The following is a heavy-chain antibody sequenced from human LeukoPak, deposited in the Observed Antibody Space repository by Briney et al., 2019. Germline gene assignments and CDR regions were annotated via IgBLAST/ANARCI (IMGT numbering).Heavy chain of an antibody. Sequence: PSETLSLTCTVSGGSISSYYWSWIRQPPGKGLEWIGYIYYSGSTNYNPSLKSRVTISVDTSKNQFSLKLSSVTAADTAVYYCARIAAAGVEYFQHWGQGTLVTVSS. CDR3: ARIAAAGVEYFQH. J-gene: IGHJ1*01. CDR2: IYYSGST. D-gene: IGHD6-13*01. V-gene: IGHV4-59*01. CDR1: GGSISSYY.